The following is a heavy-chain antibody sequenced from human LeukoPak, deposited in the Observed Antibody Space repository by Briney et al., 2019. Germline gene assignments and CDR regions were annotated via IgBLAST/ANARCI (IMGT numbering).Heavy chain of an antibody. CDR2: FYHSGGT. Sequence: SETLSLTCTVSGGSISSYYLSWMRQLPGKGLEWIGYFYHSGGTNYNPSLQGRVTMSIDTSKNQSSLKLTSVTTADTAVYYCARSVSSSRFSLWKYWGQGTLVTVSS. J-gene: IGHJ4*02. CDR3: ARSVSSSRFSLWKY. CDR1: GGSISSYY. V-gene: IGHV4-59*01. D-gene: IGHD6-13*01.